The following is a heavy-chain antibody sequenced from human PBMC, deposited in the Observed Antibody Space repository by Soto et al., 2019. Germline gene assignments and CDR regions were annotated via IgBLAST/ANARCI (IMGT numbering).Heavy chain of an antibody. J-gene: IGHJ4*02. V-gene: IGHV1-2*04. D-gene: IGHD2-21*02. CDR1: VYTFTGYY. CDR2: INPKSGGT. CDR3: ARADCGGDCYAGVDY. Sequence: QVQLVQAGAEVKKPGASVKVSCKAAVYTFTGYYLHWVRQAPGQGLAWMGGINPKSGGTNYAQKFQGWVTMTRDTSVSTDYMELSRVRSDDKAVYYCARADCGGDCYAGVDYWGQGTLVTVSS.